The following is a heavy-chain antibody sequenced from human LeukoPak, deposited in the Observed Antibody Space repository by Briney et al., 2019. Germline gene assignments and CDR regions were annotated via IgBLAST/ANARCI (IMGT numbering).Heavy chain of an antibody. D-gene: IGHD3-22*01. Sequence: ASVKVSCKASGYTFTSYDINWVRQATGQGPEWMGWMNPNSGNTGYAQKFQGRVTITRNTSISTAYMELSSLRSDDTAVYYCARGSSYYDSSGYYYIDYWGQGTLVTVSS. CDR1: GYTFTSYD. CDR2: MNPNSGNT. V-gene: IGHV1-8*03. CDR3: ARGSSYYDSSGYYYIDY. J-gene: IGHJ4*02.